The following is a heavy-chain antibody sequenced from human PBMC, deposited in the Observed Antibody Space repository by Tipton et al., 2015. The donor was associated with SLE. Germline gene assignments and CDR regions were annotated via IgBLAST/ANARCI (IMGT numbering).Heavy chain of an antibody. CDR3: ARDGDLSSSWYYFDY. D-gene: IGHD6-13*01. CDR1: GFTFSSYE. Sequence: SLRLSCAASGFTFSSYEMNWVRQAPGKGLEWVSYISSSGSTMYYADSVKGRFTISRDNAKNSLYLQMNSLRAEDTAVYYCARDGDLSSSWYYFDYWGHGTLVSVSS. J-gene: IGHJ4*01. CDR2: ISSSGSTM. V-gene: IGHV3-48*03.